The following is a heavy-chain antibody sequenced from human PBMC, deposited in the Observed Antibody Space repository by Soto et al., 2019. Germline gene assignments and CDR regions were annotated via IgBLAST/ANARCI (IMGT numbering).Heavy chain of an antibody. V-gene: IGHV1-18*01. CDR3: ARSALGGAATDHNWFDP. Sequence: GASVKVSCKASGGTFSIYTISWVRQAPGQGLEWMGWISAYNGNTNYAQKLQGRVTMTTDTSTSTAYMELRSLRSDDTAVYYCARSALGGAATDHNWFDPWGQGTLVTVSS. CDR2: ISAYNGNT. CDR1: GGTFSIYT. D-gene: IGHD4-17*01. J-gene: IGHJ5*02.